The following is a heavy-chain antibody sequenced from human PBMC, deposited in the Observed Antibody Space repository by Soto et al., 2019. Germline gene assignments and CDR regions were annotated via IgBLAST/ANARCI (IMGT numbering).Heavy chain of an antibody. D-gene: IGHD3-16*01. CDR1: GFTFSSYV. V-gene: IGHV3-23*01. Sequence: GGSLRLSCAASGFTFSSYVMRWVRQAPGKGLEWVSAITGSGGYTYYADSVKGRFTISIDNSKNTLYLQMNSLRAEDTAVYYCAPRGLPSVDPLGQGTLVTVSS. J-gene: IGHJ5*02. CDR2: ITGSGGYT. CDR3: APRGLPSVDP.